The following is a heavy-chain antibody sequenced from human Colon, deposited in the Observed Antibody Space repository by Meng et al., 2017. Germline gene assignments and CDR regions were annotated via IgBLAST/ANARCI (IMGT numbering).Heavy chain of an antibody. J-gene: IGHJ6*02. V-gene: IGHV3-21*01. CDR2: ISSSSSYI. CDR3: ARDTVFGVVNYGMDV. D-gene: IGHD3-3*01. CDR1: GFTFSSYS. Sequence: GESLKISCAASGFTFSSYSMNWVRQAPGKGLEWVSSISSSSSYIYYADSVKGRFTISRDNAKNLLYLQMNSLRAEDTAVYYCARDTVFGVVNYGMDVWGQGTTVTVSS.